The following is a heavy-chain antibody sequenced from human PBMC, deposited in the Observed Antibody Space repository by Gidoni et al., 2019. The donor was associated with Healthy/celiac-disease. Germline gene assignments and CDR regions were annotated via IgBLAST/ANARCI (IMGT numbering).Heavy chain of an antibody. Sequence: QVQLVQSGAEVKKPGASVKVSCKASGYTFTSYAMHWVRQAPGQRLEWMGWINAGNGNTKYSQKFQGRVTITRDTSASTAYMELSSLRSEDTAVYYCARDWPVLLWFGTQSYGMDVWGQGTTVTVSS. J-gene: IGHJ6*02. CDR3: ARDWPVLLWFGTQSYGMDV. CDR1: GYTFTSYA. D-gene: IGHD3-10*01. CDR2: INAGNGNT. V-gene: IGHV1-3*01.